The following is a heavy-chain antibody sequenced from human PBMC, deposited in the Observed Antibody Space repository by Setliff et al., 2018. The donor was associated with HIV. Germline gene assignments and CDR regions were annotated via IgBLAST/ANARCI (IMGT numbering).Heavy chain of an antibody. V-gene: IGHV3-23*01. CDR2: LSGSGVTS. CDR3: AKQVSGYFDY. CDR1: GFSFSRYA. Sequence: GSLRLSCAASGFSFSRYAMGWVRQAPGKGLEWVSSLSGSGVTSYYADSVKGRFTISRDSSKNTLNLQMNSLRVEDTAVYYCAKQVSGYFDYWGQGALVTVSS. J-gene: IGHJ4*02. D-gene: IGHD3-10*01.